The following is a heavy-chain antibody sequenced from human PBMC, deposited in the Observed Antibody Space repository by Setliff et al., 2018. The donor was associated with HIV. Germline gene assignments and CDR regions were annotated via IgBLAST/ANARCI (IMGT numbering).Heavy chain of an antibody. CDR2: IYYSGST. V-gene: IGHV4-59*12. Sequence: PSETLSLTCTVSGGSISSYYWSWIRQPPGKGLEWIGYIYYSGSTYYNPSLKSRVTISVDTSKNQFSLKLSSVTAADTAVYYCARVLYRGSGSYYFDYWGQGTLVTVSS. D-gene: IGHD3-10*01. CDR1: GGSISSYY. CDR3: ARVLYRGSGSYYFDY. J-gene: IGHJ4*02.